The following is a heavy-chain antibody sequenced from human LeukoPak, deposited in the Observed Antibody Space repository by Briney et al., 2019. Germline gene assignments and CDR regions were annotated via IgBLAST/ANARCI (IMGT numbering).Heavy chain of an antibody. Sequence: SETLSLTCAVSGYSISSGYYWGWIRQPPGKGLEWIGSIDHSGSTYYNPSLKSRVTISVDTSKNQFSLKLSSVIAADTAVYYCARLWPGGSVDYWGQGTLVTVSS. CDR1: GYSISSGYY. CDR2: IDHSGST. J-gene: IGHJ4*02. CDR3: ARLWPGGSVDY. D-gene: IGHD2-21*01. V-gene: IGHV4-38-2*01.